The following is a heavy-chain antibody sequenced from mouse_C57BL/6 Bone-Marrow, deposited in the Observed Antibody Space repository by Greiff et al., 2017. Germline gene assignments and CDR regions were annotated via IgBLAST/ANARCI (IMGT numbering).Heavy chain of an antibody. D-gene: IGHD1-1*01. CDR2: IYPRSGNT. J-gene: IGHJ2*01. Sequence: VQLQQSGAELARPGASVKLSCKASGYTFTSYGISWVKQRTGQGLEWIGEIYPRSGNTYYNAKFKGKATLTADTSSSTAYMELRSLTSEGSAVYFCARAARYYYGLYWGQGTTLTVSS. CDR3: ARAARYYYGLY. CDR1: GYTFTSYG. V-gene: IGHV1-81*01.